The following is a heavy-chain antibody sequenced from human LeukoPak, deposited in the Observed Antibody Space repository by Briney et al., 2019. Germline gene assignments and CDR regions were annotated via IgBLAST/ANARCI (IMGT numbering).Heavy chain of an antibody. CDR2: INSDGSST. CDR1: GLTVSRTY. CDR3: KSGIVATIGDY. V-gene: IGHV3-74*01. J-gene: IGHJ4*02. D-gene: IGHD5-12*01. Sequence: GGSLRLSCTASGLTVSRTYLIWVRQAPGKGLVWVSRINSDGSSTSYADSVKGRFTISRDNAKNTLYLQMNSLRAEDTAVYYCKSGIVATIGDYWGQGTLVTASS.